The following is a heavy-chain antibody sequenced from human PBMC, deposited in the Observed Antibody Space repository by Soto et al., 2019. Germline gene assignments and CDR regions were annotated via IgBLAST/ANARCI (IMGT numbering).Heavy chain of an antibody. CDR3: TRDVYGSTTSGYYYYAMDV. CDR2: IYASGST. D-gene: IGHD2-2*01. CDR1: GGSISSYY. Sequence: PSETLSLTCTVSGGSISSYYWSWIRQPAGKGLECIGRIYASGSTNYNPSLKSRVTMSVDTSKNQVSLRLTSVTAADTAVYYCTRDVYGSTTSGYYYYAMDVWGQGTTVTVSS. V-gene: IGHV4-4*07. J-gene: IGHJ6*02.